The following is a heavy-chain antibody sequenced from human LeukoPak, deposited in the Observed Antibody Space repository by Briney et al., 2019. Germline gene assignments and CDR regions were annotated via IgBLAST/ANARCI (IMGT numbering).Heavy chain of an antibody. Sequence: GGSLRLSCAASGFTFSAYYMSWIRQAPGKGLEWVAYISSNSDYANYADSVKGRFTISRDNARTSLYLKMNSLRADDTAVYYCARELFMGGQGTLVTVSS. J-gene: IGHJ4*02. D-gene: IGHD3-10*01. V-gene: IGHV3-11*05. CDR2: ISSNSDYA. CDR3: ARELFM. CDR1: GFTFSAYY.